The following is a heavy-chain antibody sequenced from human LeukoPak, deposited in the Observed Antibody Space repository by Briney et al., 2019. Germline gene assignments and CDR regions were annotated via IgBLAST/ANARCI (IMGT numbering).Heavy chain of an antibody. Sequence: GGSLRLSCAASGFTFSSYGMHWVRQAPGKGLEWVAVISYDGSNKYYADSVKGRFTISRDNSKNTLYLQMNSLRAEDTAVYYCAKDPGYSSGWYGLYFDYWGQGTLVTVSS. CDR2: ISYDGSNK. J-gene: IGHJ4*02. D-gene: IGHD6-19*01. CDR3: AKDPGYSSGWYGLYFDY. V-gene: IGHV3-30*18. CDR1: GFTFSSYG.